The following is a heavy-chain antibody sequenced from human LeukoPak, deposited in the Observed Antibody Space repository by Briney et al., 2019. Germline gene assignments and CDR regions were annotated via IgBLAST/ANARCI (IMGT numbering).Heavy chain of an antibody. V-gene: IGHV5-51*01. Sequence: GESLKISCKGSGFSFPNYWIGWVRQMPGKGLEWMGIIYPEDSDTRYSPSFQRHVTISADTSIMTPYLHWSSLKASDTAMYYCARETFGGTAFDIWGQGTMVTVSS. CDR2: IYPEDSDT. CDR1: GFSFPNYW. D-gene: IGHD3-10*01. J-gene: IGHJ3*02. CDR3: ARETFGGTAFDI.